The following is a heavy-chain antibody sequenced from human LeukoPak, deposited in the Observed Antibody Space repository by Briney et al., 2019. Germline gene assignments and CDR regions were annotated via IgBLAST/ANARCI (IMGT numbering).Heavy chain of an antibody. CDR3: AELGITMIGGV. Sequence: GGSLRLSCAASGFTFSSYGMSWVRQAPGKGLGWVSAISGSGESTDYADSVKGRFTISRDNAKNSLYLQMNSLRAEDTAVYYCAELGITMIGGVWGKGTTVTISS. D-gene: IGHD3-10*02. V-gene: IGHV3-23*01. CDR1: GFTFSSYG. CDR2: ISGSGEST. J-gene: IGHJ6*04.